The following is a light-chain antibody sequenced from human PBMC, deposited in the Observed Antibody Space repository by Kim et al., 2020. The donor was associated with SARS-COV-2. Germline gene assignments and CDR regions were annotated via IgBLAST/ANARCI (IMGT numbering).Light chain of an antibody. J-gene: IGKJ4*01. V-gene: IGKV3-15*01. Sequence: EIVLTQSPASLSVSPGERVTLTCRASQSVGSYIAWYQQKPGQAPTLLIYGASARATGLPARFSGSGSGTEFTITITSLQSEDFAVYYCQQYHNWPPLTFGGGTKLEI. CDR3: QQYHNWPPLT. CDR1: QSVGSY. CDR2: GAS.